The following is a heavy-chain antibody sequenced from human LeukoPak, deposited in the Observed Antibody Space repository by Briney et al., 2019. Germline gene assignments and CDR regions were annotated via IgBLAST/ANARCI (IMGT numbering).Heavy chain of an antibody. CDR3: AKAGYCATAGCPDYYYMDV. Sequence: PGGSLRLSCAASRFSFSKYGMHWVRQAPGKGLEWVAFIRYDGTNKYYVDSVKGRFTISRDTSKNTLYLQMNSLRTEDSAMYYCAKAGYCATAGCPDYYYMDVWGRGTTVTVSS. J-gene: IGHJ6*03. D-gene: IGHD2-8*01. CDR2: IRYDGTNK. CDR1: RFSFSKYG. V-gene: IGHV3-30*02.